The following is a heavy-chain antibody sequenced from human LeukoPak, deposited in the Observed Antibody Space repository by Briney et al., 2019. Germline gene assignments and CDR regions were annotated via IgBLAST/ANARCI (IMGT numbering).Heavy chain of an antibody. CDR1: GGSIRSSYYY. CDR2: IYDSGST. V-gene: IGHV4-39*07. Sequence: SETLSLTCTVSGGSIRSSYYYWGWIRQPPGKGLEWIGSIYDSGSTYYNPSLKSRVTISVDTSKNQFSLKLSSVTAADTAVYYCARGRYSSGWYAGYFQHWGQGTLVTVSS. CDR3: ARGRYSSGWYAGYFQH. D-gene: IGHD6-19*01. J-gene: IGHJ1*01.